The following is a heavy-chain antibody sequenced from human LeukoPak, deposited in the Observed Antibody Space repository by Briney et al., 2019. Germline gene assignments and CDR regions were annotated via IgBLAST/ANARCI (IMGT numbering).Heavy chain of an antibody. CDR2: IPADGWDI. V-gene: IGHV3-30*18. D-gene: IGHD3-22*01. CDR1: GFSFSLFG. Sequence: SLRLSCAASGFSFSLFGMKWVRQAPGKGLEWVADIPADGWDIHYADSVKGRITISRDNSHNTVYLQMKSVRAEDTAVYHCAKEPSSSWYLRFFEYWGQGTLVTVSS. J-gene: IGHJ4*01. CDR3: AKEPSSSWYLRFFEY.